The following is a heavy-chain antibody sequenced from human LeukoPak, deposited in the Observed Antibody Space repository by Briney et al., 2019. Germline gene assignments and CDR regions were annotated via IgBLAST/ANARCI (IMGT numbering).Heavy chain of an antibody. V-gene: IGHV1-3*03. Sequence: ASVKVSCKASGYTFTGYYMHWVRQAPGQRLEWMGWINAGNGNTKYSQDFQGRVTITRDTSASTAYMEMRSLRSEDTAVYYCARVFSGWTPDYWGQGTLVTVSS. J-gene: IGHJ4*02. D-gene: IGHD6-19*01. CDR2: INAGNGNT. CDR1: GYTFTGYY. CDR3: ARVFSGWTPDY.